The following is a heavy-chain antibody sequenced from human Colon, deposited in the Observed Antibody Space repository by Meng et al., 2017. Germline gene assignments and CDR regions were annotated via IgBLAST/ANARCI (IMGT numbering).Heavy chain of an antibody. Sequence: SQTLSLTCAISGDSVSRNSAAWNWIRQSPSRGLEWLGRTYYRSKWYNDYAVSVNSRITINPDTSKNQFSLQLNSVTPEDTAVYYCARDRDYYDSSGYSMGYNWFDPWGQGTLVTVSS. V-gene: IGHV6-1*01. J-gene: IGHJ5*02. CDR3: ARDRDYYDSSGYSMGYNWFDP. CDR2: TYYRSKWYN. CDR1: GDSVSRNSAA. D-gene: IGHD3-22*01.